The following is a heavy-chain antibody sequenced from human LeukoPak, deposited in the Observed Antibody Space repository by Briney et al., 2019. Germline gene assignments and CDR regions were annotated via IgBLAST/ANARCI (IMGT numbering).Heavy chain of an antibody. CDR2: IRHDGSNK. V-gene: IGHV3-30*02. D-gene: IGHD5-18*01. CDR3: AKPQDTGMDPFDY. CDR1: GFTFSSYG. Sequence: PRGSLRLSCAASGFTFSSYGMHWVRQAPGKGLEWVSCIRHDGSNKYYADSIKGRFTISRDNSKNTLYLQMNSLRAEDSAMYYCAKPQDTGMDPFDYWGQGTLVTVSS. J-gene: IGHJ4*02.